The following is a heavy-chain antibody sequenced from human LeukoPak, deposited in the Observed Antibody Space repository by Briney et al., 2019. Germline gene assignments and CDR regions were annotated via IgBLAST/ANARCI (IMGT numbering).Heavy chain of an antibody. V-gene: IGHV2-70*17. CDR2: IDWDDDK. J-gene: IGHJ4*02. CDR1: GFSLKTTGVC. Sequence: SGPTLVKTTETLTLTCTFSGFSLKTTGVCVTWIRQPPGKALEWLARIDWDDDKFYNTSLKTRLTISKDTSKNQVVLTMTNMDPVDTATYYCARTKLASPPFVDYWGQGTLVTVSS. D-gene: IGHD2-15*01. CDR3: ARTKLASPPFVDY.